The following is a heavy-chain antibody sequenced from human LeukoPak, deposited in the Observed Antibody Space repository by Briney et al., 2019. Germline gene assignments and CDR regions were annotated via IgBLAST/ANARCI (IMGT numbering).Heavy chain of an antibody. V-gene: IGHV3-11*01. CDR1: GFTFSDYY. CDR2: ISSSGITI. Sequence: PGGSLRLSCAASGFTFSDYYMNWVRQAPGKGLEWVSYISSSGITIYYADSVKGRFTISRDNAKNSLYLQMNSLRAEDAAVYYCARDRRDLYYYYGMDVWGPGTTVTVSS. CDR3: ARDRRDLYYYYGMDV. J-gene: IGHJ6*02.